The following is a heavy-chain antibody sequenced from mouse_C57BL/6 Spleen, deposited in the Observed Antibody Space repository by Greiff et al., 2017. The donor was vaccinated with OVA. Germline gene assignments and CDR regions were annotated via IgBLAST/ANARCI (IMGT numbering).Heavy chain of an antibody. CDR3: ARSGSTIPYY. CDR2: IYPRSGNT. CDR1: GYTFTSYG. D-gene: IGHD2-1*01. Sequence: VKLVESGAELARPGASVKLSCKASGYTFTSYGISWVKQRTGQGLEWIGEIYPRSGNTYYNETFKGKATLTADKSSSTAYMELRSLTSEDSAVYFCARSGSTIPYYWGQGTTLTVSS. J-gene: IGHJ2*01. V-gene: IGHV1-81*01.